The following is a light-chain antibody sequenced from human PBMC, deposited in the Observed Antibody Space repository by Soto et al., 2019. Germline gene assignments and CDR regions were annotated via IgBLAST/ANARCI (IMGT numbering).Light chain of an antibody. V-gene: IGLV1-44*01. CDR3: AAWDDSLNGPNYV. J-gene: IGLJ1*01. Sequence: QSVLPQPHSASGIPGQRGTLSCSGSSSNLGSNTVNWYQQLPGTVPKLLIYRNNQRPSGVPDRFSGSKSGTSASLAISGLQSEDEADYYCAAWDDSLNGPNYVFGTGTKVTVL. CDR1: SSNLGSNT. CDR2: RNN.